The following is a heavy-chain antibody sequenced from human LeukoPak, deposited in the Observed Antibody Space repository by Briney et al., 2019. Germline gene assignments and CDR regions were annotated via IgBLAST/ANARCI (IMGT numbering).Heavy chain of an antibody. V-gene: IGHV3-23*01. D-gene: IGHD6-6*01. J-gene: IGHJ4*02. CDR3: AKMGVVAARPGTFDY. CDR2: ISGSGGST. CDR1: GFTYTSYA. Sequence: GGSLRLSCAASGFTYTSYAMSWVRQAPGKGLEWVSAISGSGGSTYHADSVKGRFTISRDNSKNTLYLQMNSLRAEDTAVYYCAKMGVVAARPGTFDYWGQGTLVTVSS.